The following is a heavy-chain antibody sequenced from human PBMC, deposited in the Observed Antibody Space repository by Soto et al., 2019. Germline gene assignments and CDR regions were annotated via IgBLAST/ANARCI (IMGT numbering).Heavy chain of an antibody. CDR2: IIPILGIA. Sequence: SVKVSCKASGGTFSSYTISWVRQAPGQGLEWMGRIIPILGIANYAQKFQGRVTITADKSTSTAYMELSSLRSEDTAVYYCARDWEDYDFWSGYYAFYMDVWGKGTTVTVSS. CDR1: GGTFSSYT. CDR3: ARDWEDYDFWSGYYAFYMDV. D-gene: IGHD3-3*01. J-gene: IGHJ6*03. V-gene: IGHV1-69*04.